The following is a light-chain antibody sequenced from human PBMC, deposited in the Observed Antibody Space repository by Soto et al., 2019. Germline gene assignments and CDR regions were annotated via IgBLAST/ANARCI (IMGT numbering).Light chain of an antibody. CDR1: LSVSSN. Sequence: EIVLAPYPGILSLSPGEGATVSCRASLSVSSNLAWYQQKPGQAPRLLIYGASTRATGIPARFSGSGSGTEFTLTISSLQPEDFATYYCQHLKTYPQTLGQGTKVDIK. CDR3: QHLKTYPQT. V-gene: IGKV3-15*01. J-gene: IGKJ1*01. CDR2: GAS.